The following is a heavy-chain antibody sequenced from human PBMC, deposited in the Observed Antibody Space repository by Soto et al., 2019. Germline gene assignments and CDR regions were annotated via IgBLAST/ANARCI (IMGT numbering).Heavy chain of an antibody. Sequence: SETLSLPCTVSVGSISRGGYYWSWICQHPGKVLEWIGYIYYSGSTYYNPSLKSRVTISVDTSKNQFSLKLSSVTAADTAGYYCARVLFVVVTAIWFDPWGQGTLVTVSS. CDR3: ARVLFVVVTAIWFDP. D-gene: IGHD2-21*02. CDR2: IYYSGST. V-gene: IGHV4-31*03. J-gene: IGHJ5*02. CDR1: VGSISRGGYY.